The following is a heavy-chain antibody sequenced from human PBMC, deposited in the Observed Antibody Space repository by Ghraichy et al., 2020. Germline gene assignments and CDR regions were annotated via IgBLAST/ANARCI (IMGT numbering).Heavy chain of an antibody. CDR3: ARAGGNWFDP. Sequence: SQTLSLTCTVSGGSIYRNGYYWTWIRQHPGKGLEWIGYMHYSGSTYYNPSLKSRVTISGDTSKNQFSLNLTSVTAADTAMYYCARAGGNWFDPWGQGSLVTVAS. V-gene: IGHV4-31*03. CDR1: GGSIYRNGYY. CDR2: MHYSGST. J-gene: IGHJ5*02. D-gene: IGHD3-10*01.